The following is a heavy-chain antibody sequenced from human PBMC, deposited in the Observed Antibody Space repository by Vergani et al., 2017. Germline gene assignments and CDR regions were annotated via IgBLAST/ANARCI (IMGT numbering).Heavy chain of an antibody. Sequence: EVQLLESGGSLKQPGGSVRLSCAASGFTFSTYAMHWVRQAPGKGLEWVSALTGGGGSTYYADSFTGRFIISRDNSRDTLYLQMNSLRPEDTATYYGVKDAGSYENVCDSWGQGTLVTVS. V-gene: IGHV3-23*01. J-gene: IGHJ4*02. CDR1: GFTFSTYA. CDR2: LTGGGGST. D-gene: IGHD1-26*01. CDR3: VKDAGSYENVCDS.